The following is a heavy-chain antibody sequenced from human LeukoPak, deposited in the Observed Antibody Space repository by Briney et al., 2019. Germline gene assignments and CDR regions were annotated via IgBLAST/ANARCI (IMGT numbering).Heavy chain of an antibody. V-gene: IGHV4-59*01. CDR3: TRGTGHWYFDL. CDR1: GGSIRSFY. D-gene: IGHD3/OR15-3a*01. J-gene: IGHJ2*01. CDR2: IYYSGST. Sequence: PSETLSLTCTAPGGSIRSFYWSCVRQPPGKGLEWIGYIYYSGSTNYNPSLKSRVTISVDTSKNQFSRQLSYVRGAVSAVYYKTRGTGHWYFDLWGRGTLVTVSS.